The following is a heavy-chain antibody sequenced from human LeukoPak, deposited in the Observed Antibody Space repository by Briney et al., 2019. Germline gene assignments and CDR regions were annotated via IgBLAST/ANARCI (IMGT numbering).Heavy chain of an antibody. V-gene: IGHV3-21*01. CDR2: ISSSSSYI. J-gene: IGHJ4*02. CDR1: GFTFSSYS. CDR3: ARGQQQLVPSDY. Sequence: GGSLRLSCSASGFTFSSYSMNWVRQAPGKGLEWVSSISSSSSYIYYADSAKGRFTISRDNAKNSLYLQMNSLRAEDTAVYYCARGQQQLVPSDYWGQGTLVTVSS. D-gene: IGHD6-13*01.